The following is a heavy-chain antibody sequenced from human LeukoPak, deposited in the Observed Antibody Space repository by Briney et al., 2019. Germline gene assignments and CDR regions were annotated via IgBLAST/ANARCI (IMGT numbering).Heavy chain of an antibody. CDR3: ARIGYSSSSLDY. V-gene: IGHV3-7*01. D-gene: IGHD2-2*01. Sequence: GGSLRLSCAASGFTFSNYWMTWVRQAPGEGLEWVANINQDGSVIYYVDPLKGRFTISRDNAKKSVHLQMNSLRAEDTAIYYCARIGYSSSSLDYWGQGTLVTVAS. CDR2: INQDGSVI. CDR1: GFTFSNYW. J-gene: IGHJ4*02.